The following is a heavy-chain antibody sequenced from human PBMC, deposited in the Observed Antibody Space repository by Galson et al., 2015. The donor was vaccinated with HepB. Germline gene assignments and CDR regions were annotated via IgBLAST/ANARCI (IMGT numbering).Heavy chain of an antibody. D-gene: IGHD6-13*01. J-gene: IGHJ4*02. CDR1: GYTFTSYG. V-gene: IGHV1-18*01. CDR2: ISAYNGNT. CDR3: AMTGYSSSWYYFDY. Sequence: SVKVSCKASGYTFTSYGISWVRQAPGQGLEWMGWISAYNGNTNYAQKLQGRVTMTTDTSTSTAYMELRSLRSEDTAVYYCAMTGYSSSWYYFDYWGQGTLVTVSS.